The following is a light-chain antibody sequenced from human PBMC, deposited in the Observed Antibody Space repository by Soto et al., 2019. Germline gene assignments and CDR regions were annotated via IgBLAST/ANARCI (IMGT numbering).Light chain of an antibody. CDR2: DAS. V-gene: IGKV1-5*01. Sequence: DIQITQSPSSLSASVGDRVTCTCRASQSISNWLAWYQQKPGKAPKLLIYDASILESGVPSRFSGSGSGTEFTLTINSLQPDDFATYYCQQCNSYSLTFGQGTKVDI. J-gene: IGKJ1*01. CDR1: QSISNW. CDR3: QQCNSYSLT.